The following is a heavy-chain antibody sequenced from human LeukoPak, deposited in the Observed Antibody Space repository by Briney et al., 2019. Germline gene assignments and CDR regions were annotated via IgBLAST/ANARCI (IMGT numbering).Heavy chain of an antibody. CDR2: IIPIFGTA. CDR1: GGTFSSYA. D-gene: IGHD3-16*01. J-gene: IGHJ4*02. Sequence: ASVKVSCKASGGTFSSYAISWVRQAPGQGLEWMGGIIPIFGTANYAQKFQGRVTITADESTSTAYMELSSLRSEDTAVYYCATGRSDARSPALGCWGQGTLVTVSS. CDR3: ATGRSDARSPALGC. V-gene: IGHV1-69*13.